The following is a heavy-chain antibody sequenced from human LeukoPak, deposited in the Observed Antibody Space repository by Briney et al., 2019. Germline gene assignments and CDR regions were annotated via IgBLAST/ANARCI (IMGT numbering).Heavy chain of an antibody. D-gene: IGHD3-16*01. V-gene: IGHV3-66*01. CDR3: ARSPGMMGY. CDR1: GFTVSSNY. Sequence: GGSLRLSCVDSGFTVSSNYMNWVRQAPGKGLEWVSVIYSGGGAYYADSVKGRFTISTDTSKNTLYLQMNSLRVEDTAVYYCARSPGMMGYWGQGTLVTVSP. J-gene: IGHJ4*02. CDR2: IYSGGGA.